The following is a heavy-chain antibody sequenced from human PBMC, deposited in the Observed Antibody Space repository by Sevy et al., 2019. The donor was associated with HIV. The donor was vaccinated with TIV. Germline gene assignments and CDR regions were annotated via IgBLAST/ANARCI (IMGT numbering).Heavy chain of an antibody. V-gene: IGHV1-2*04. D-gene: IGHD1-20*01. Sequence: ASVKVSCKASGYTFNGYYIHWVRQAPGQGLEWMEWINPNSGDTNSAQKFQGWVTMTRDTSISTACMELIRLRSDDTAVYYCLTVLLNCSRNPDPGPLRYWGQGTLVTVSS. J-gene: IGHJ4*02. CDR3: LTVLLNCSRNPDPGPLRY. CDR2: INPNSGDT. CDR1: GYTFNGYY.